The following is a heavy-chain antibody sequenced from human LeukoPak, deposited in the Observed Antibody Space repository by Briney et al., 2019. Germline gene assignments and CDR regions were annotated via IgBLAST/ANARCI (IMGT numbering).Heavy chain of an antibody. J-gene: IGHJ3*01. CDR3: AKSRGWFEVLDV. CDR1: DFYFIGNH. V-gene: IGHV3-48*04. D-gene: IGHD3-10*01. CDR2: INDSSTTI. Sequence: GGSLSLSCSASDFYFIGNHMNWVRPFPGEGLDGFSYINDSSTTIHYEDSVKGRFTVSRDNAETSLYLKMHSLRVEDTDISYCAKSRGWFEVLDVWGQGTLVTVSS.